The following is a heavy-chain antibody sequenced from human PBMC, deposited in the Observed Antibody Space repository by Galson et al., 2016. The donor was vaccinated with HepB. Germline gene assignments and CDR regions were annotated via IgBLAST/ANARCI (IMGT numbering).Heavy chain of an antibody. CDR2: IRDSTTM. CDR1: GFTFNIYT. V-gene: IGHV3-48*02. Sequence: SLRLSCAASGFTFNIYTMNWVRQAPGKGLEWVSYIRDSTTMYHGDSVKGRFTISRDDAKNSLYLQMNSLRDDDTAVDYCVSDYNDAFDIWGQGRLVTVSS. D-gene: IGHD5-24*01. J-gene: IGHJ3*02. CDR3: VSDYNDAFDI.